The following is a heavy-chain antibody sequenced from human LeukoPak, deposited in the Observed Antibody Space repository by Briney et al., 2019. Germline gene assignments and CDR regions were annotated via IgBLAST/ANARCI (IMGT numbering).Heavy chain of an antibody. CDR3: ARHRYRGYYDSSGYVDFDY. Sequence: GESLKISCKGSGYSFTSYWIGWVRQMPGKGLEWMGIIYPGDSDTGYSPSFQGQATISADKSISTAYLQWSSLKASDTAMYYCARHRYRGYYDSSGYVDFDYWGQGTLVSVSS. V-gene: IGHV5-51*01. J-gene: IGHJ4*02. CDR1: GYSFTSYW. CDR2: IYPGDSDT. D-gene: IGHD3-22*01.